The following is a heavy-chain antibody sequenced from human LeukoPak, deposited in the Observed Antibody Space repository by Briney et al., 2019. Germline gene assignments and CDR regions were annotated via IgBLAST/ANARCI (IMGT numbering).Heavy chain of an antibody. V-gene: IGHV3-21*04. Sequence: PGGSLRLSCAASGFTFSSYSMNWVRQAPGKGLEWVSSISSSSSYIYYADSVKGRFTISRDNSKNTLYLQMNSLRAEDTAVYYCAKIRYFDYNFDYWGQGTLVTVSS. D-gene: IGHD3-9*01. CDR3: AKIRYFDYNFDY. J-gene: IGHJ4*02. CDR1: GFTFSSYS. CDR2: ISSSSSYI.